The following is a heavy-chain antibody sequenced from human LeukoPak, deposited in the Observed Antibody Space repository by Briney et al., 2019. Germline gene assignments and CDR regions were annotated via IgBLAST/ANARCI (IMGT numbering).Heavy chain of an antibody. CDR1: GGSIISYY. CDR3: AREGLQPLDL. Sequence: PSETLSLTCTVSGGSIISYYWSWIRQPPGKGLEWIGYIYYSGSTNYNPSLKSRVTISVDTSKNQFSLKLSSVTAADTAVYYCAREGLQPLDLWGRGALVTVSS. V-gene: IGHV4-59*01. J-gene: IGHJ2*01. CDR2: IYYSGST. D-gene: IGHD5-24*01.